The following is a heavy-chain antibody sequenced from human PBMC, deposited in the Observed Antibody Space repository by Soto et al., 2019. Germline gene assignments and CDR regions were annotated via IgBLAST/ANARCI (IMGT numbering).Heavy chain of an antibody. Sequence: SETLSLTCTVSGCSISSGGYYWSWIRQHPGKGLEWIGYIYYSGSTYYNPSLKSRVTISVDTSKNQFSLKLSSVTAADTAVYYCARDSHSSGWSLDYWGQGTLVTVSS. CDR2: IYYSGST. CDR1: GCSISSGGYY. D-gene: IGHD6-19*01. CDR3: ARDSHSSGWSLDY. J-gene: IGHJ4*02. V-gene: IGHV4-31*03.